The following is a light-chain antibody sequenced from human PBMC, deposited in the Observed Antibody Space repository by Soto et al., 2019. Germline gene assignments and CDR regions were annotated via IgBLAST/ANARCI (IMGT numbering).Light chain of an antibody. CDR3: QQYGSTPFT. CDR1: QSVRSNS. CDR2: DAS. V-gene: IGKV3-20*01. J-gene: IGKJ4*01. Sequence: EIVLTQTPDTLSLSPGERATLSCRASQSVRSNSLAWYQQKPGQAPRFLIYDASSRATGIPDRFSGSGSGTDFTLTISRLEPEDFAVYYCQQYGSTPFTFGGETKVENK.